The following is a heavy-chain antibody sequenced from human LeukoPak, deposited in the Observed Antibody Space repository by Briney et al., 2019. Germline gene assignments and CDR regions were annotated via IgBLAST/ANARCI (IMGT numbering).Heavy chain of an antibody. CDR2: IWSDGSNK. CDR3: ARGGKSAFYYGKDV. CDR1: GFSFSSHG. D-gene: IGHD5-12*01. V-gene: IGHV3-33*01. Sequence: PGGSLRLSCAASGFSFSSHGMHWVRQAPGKGLEWVASIWSDGSNKYYADSVKGRFTISRDNSKNTLYLQMNSLRAEDTAAYYRARGGKSAFYYGKDVWGQGTTVIVSS. J-gene: IGHJ6*02.